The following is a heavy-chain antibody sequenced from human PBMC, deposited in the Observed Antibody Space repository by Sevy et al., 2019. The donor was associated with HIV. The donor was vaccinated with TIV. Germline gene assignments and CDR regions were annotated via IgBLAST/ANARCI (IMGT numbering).Heavy chain of an antibody. CDR3: ARDRGTTVVTRAFDI. J-gene: IGHJ3*02. V-gene: IGHV3-21*01. Sequence: GGSLRLSCAASGFTFSSYSMNWVRQAPGKGLEWVSSISSSSSYIYYADSVKGRFTISRDNAKNSLYLQMNSLRAEDTAVYYCARDRGTTVVTRAFDIWGQRTMVTVSS. CDR1: GFTFSSYS. D-gene: IGHD4-17*01. CDR2: ISSSSSYI.